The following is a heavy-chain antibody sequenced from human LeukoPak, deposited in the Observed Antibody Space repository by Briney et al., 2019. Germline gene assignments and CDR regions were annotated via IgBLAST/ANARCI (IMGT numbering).Heavy chain of an antibody. D-gene: IGHD6-13*01. J-gene: IGHJ4*02. Sequence: GGSLRLSCAASGFTFSSYGMHWVRQAPGKGLEWVAVISYDGSNKYYADSVKGRFTVSRDNSKNTLYLQMNSLRAEDTAVYYCASSWAYYDSWGQGTLVTVSS. CDR2: ISYDGSNK. CDR1: GFTFSSYG. CDR3: ASSWAYYDS. V-gene: IGHV3-30*03.